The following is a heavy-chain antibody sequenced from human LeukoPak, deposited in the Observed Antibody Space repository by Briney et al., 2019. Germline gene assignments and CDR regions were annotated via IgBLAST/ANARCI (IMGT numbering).Heavy chain of an antibody. CDR2: IYYSGST. D-gene: IGHD3-9*01. Sequence: PSETLSLTCTVSGGSISSGGYYWSWIRQHPGKGLEWIGYIYYSGSTYYNPSLKSRVTISVDTSKNQFSLKLSSVTAADTAVYYCASTPMDDILTGDWFDPWGQGTLVTVSS. J-gene: IGHJ5*02. V-gene: IGHV4-31*03. CDR1: GGSISSGGYY. CDR3: ASTPMDDILTGDWFDP.